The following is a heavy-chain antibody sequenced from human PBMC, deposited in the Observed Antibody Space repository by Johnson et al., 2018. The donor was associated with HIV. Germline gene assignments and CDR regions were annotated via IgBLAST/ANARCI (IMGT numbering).Heavy chain of an antibody. CDR3: ASGDDDGF. CDR2: ILYDGSNK. CDR1: GFTFSSYA. V-gene: IGHV3-30*14. J-gene: IGHJ3*01. D-gene: IGHD5-12*01. Sequence: QVQLVESGGGVVQPGRSVRLSCAASGFTFSSYAMHWVHQAPGKGLEWVAVILYDGSNKYYADSVKGRFTISRDNSKNTLYLQMNSLRGEYTAVYFCASGDDDGFLGQGTMVTVSS.